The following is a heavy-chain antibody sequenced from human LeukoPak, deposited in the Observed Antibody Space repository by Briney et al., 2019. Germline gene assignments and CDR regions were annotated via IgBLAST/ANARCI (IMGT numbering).Heavy chain of an antibody. D-gene: IGHD6-19*01. V-gene: IGHV5-51*01. CDR2: IYPGDSDT. Sequence: GESLKISCKGSGYSFTSYWIGWVRQLPGKGLEWMGIIYPGDSDTRYSPSFQGQVTISADKSISTAYLQWSSLKASDTAMYYCARNRRIARHGGGWYTYYYYYMDVWGKGTTVTVSS. CDR1: GYSFTSYW. J-gene: IGHJ6*03. CDR3: ARNRRIARHGGGWYTYYYYYMDV.